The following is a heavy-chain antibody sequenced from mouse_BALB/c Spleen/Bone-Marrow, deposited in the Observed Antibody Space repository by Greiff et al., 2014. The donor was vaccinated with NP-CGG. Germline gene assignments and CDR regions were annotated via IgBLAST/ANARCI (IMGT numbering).Heavy chain of an antibody. D-gene: IGHD2-1*01. CDR3: ASSGNYEGGAMDY. Sequence: EVHLVESGAELVKPGASVKLSCTASGSNIKDTFMHWMKQRPEQGLEWNGRIDPANGITKYDPKFQGKATITTDTSSNTAYLQLSSLTSEDTAVYYCASSGNYEGGAMDYWGQGTSVTVSS. J-gene: IGHJ4*01. CDR1: GSNIKDTF. CDR2: IDPANGIT. V-gene: IGHV14-3*02.